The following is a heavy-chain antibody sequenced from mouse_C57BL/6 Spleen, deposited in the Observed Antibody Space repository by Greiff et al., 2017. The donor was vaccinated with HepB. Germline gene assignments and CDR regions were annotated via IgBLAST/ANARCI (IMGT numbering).Heavy chain of an antibody. CDR1: GFNIKDDY. V-gene: IGHV14-4*01. Sequence: EVQLQQSGAELVRPGASVKLSCTASGFNIKDDYMHWVKQRPEQGLEWIGWIDPENGDTEYASKFQGKATITADTSSNTAYLQLSSLTSEDTAVYYCTFITTVVTPYYYAMDYWGQGTSVTVSS. CDR2: IDPENGDT. D-gene: IGHD1-1*01. CDR3: TFITTVVTPYYYAMDY. J-gene: IGHJ4*01.